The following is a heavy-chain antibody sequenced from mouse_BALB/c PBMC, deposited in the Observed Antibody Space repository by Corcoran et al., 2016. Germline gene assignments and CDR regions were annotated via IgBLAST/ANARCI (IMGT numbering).Heavy chain of an antibody. CDR2: ILPGSGST. J-gene: IGHJ2*01. V-gene: IGHV1-9*01. D-gene: IGHD1-1*01. CDR3: ARITTVVATDYFAY. CDR1: GYTFSSYW. Sequence: QVQLQQSGAELMKPGASVKISCKATGYTFSSYWIEWVKQRPGHGLEWIGEILPGSGSTNYNEKFKGKATFTADKSTNTAYMQLSSLTSEDSAVYYCARITTVVATDYFAYWGQGTTLTVSS.